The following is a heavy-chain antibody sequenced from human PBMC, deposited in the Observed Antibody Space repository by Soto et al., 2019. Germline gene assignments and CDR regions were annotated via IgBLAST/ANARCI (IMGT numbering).Heavy chain of an antibody. CDR3: AQCRAFCTGFGYGNYYGMDV. Sequence: EEQLLESGGGLVQPGGSLRLSCETSGFTFSSFAMSWVRQAPGKGLEWVSTISGSGGATYYADSVRGRSTISIDNSKNTLFLHSDGLTADDTAVYCCAQCRAFCTGFGYGNYYGMDVWGPGSTVTVSS. V-gene: IGHV3-23*01. J-gene: IGHJ6*02. D-gene: IGHD5-18*01. CDR1: GFTFSSFA. CDR2: ISGSGGAT.